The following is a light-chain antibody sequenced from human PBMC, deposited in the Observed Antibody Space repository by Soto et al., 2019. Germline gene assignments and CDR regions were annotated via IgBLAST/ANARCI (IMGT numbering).Light chain of an antibody. V-gene: IGKV3-20*01. J-gene: IGKJ5*01. CDR1: QSVRSDY. Sequence: EIGFSHSACTVSLSTGERATLSCRASQSVRSDYLAWYQQKPGQAPRLLIYEASSRATGIPDRFSGGGSGTDFTLSISRVVPEDFAVYYCRQYGRPSRVTFGQGTRLEIK. CDR3: RQYGRPSRVT. CDR2: EAS.